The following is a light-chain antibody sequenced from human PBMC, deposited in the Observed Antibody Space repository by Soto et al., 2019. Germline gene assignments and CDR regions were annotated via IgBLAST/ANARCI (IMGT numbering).Light chain of an antibody. CDR3: CSSAGTYTSV. CDR2: AVS. J-gene: IGLJ3*02. Sequence: QSALTQPRSVSGSPGQSVTISCTGTSSDVCGFHYVSWYQQHPGKASKVMISAVSKRTYGCSDRLSGSKSGNTASLTISGLQAEDEADYYCCSSAGTYTSVFGGGTKLTVL. CDR1: SSDVCGFHY. V-gene: IGLV2-11*01.